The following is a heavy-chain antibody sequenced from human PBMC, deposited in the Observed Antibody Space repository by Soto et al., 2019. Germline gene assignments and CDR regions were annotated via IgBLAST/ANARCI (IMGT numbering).Heavy chain of an antibody. CDR2: ISAYNGNP. CDR1: GYTFTSYG. CDR3: ARAHHYSSGWTLDGDAFDI. J-gene: IGHJ3*02. Sequence: QVQLVQSGAEVKKPGASVKVSCKASGYTFTSYGISWVRQAPGQGLEWMGWISAYNGNPNYAQKLQGRVTMTTDTSTSTAYMELRSLRSDDTAVYYCARAHHYSSGWTLDGDAFDIWGQGTMVTVSS. D-gene: IGHD6-19*01. V-gene: IGHV1-18*01.